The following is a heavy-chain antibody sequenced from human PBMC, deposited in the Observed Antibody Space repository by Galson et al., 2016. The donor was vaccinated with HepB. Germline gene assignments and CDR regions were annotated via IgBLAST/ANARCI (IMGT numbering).Heavy chain of an antibody. CDR2: IYASGSI. V-gene: IGHV4-61*02. J-gene: IGHJ4*02. CDR1: GGSISSGSYY. Sequence: TLSLTCTVSGGSISSGSYYWSWIRQPAGKGLEWIGRIYASGSINYNPSLKSRVTISVDTSNNQFSLRLSSVSAADTAVYYCAKEFTYWGQGALVTVSS. CDR3: AKEFTY.